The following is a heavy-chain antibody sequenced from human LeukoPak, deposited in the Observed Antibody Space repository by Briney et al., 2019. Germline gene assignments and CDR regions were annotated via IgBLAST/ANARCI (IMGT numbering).Heavy chain of an antibody. D-gene: IGHD5/OR15-5a*01. CDR3: ASLVWSRTSGGNYYYYYGTDV. V-gene: IGHV1-46*01. CDR1: GYTFTSYY. J-gene: IGHJ6*02. CDR2: INPSGGST. Sequence: ASVKVPCKASGYTFTSYYMHWVRQAPGQGLEWMGIINPSGGSTSYAQKFQGRVTMTRDTSTSTVYMELSSLRSEDTAVYYCASLVWSRTSGGNYYYYYGTDVWGQGTTVTVSS.